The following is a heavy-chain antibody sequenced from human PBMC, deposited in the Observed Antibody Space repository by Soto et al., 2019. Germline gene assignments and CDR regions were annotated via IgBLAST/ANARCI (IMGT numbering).Heavy chain of an antibody. CDR3: AREGNRFQH. CDR1: GDSIRSYY. Sequence: SETLSLTCNVSGDSIRSYYWGWIRQPPGKGLEWIGSIYYTGSTYYNTPLKSRVTISVDTPKNQFSLKLNSVTAADTAVYYCAREGNRFQHWGQGTLVTVSS. J-gene: IGHJ1*01. D-gene: IGHD3-10*01. V-gene: IGHV4-59*13. CDR2: IYYTGST.